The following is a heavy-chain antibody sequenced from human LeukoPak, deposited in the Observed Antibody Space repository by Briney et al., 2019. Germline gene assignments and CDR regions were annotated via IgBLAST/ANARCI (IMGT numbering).Heavy chain of an antibody. V-gene: IGHV4-4*09. CDR3: AGRGHRYSRD. Sequence: PSETLSLTCTVSGDSVSSGYWNWFRQPPGEGLGWIEYIYDSRKTDYSPSLKNRLTISLDPSNNQFSLKLSSVTAADTAVYYCAGRGHRYSRDWGQGILVTVSS. D-gene: IGHD2-15*01. CDR2: IYDSRKT. J-gene: IGHJ1*01. CDR1: GDSVSSGY.